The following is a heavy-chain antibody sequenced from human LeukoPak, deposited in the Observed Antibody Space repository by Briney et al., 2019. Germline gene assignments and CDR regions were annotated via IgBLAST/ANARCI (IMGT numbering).Heavy chain of an antibody. D-gene: IGHD1-26*01. Sequence: SETLSLTCTVSGGSISSYYWSWIRQPPGKGLEWIGYIYYSGSTYYNPSLKSRVTISVDTSKNQFSLKLSSVTAADTAVYYCARVRIVGAIYFDYWGQGTLVTVSS. V-gene: IGHV4-30-4*01. CDR3: ARVRIVGAIYFDY. J-gene: IGHJ4*02. CDR1: GGSISSYY. CDR2: IYYSGST.